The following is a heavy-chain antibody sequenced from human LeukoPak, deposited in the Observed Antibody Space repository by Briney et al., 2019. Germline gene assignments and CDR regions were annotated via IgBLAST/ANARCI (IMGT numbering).Heavy chain of an antibody. CDR1: GFTFSSYS. V-gene: IGHV3-7*01. Sequence: GGSLRLSCAASGFTFSSYSMNWVRQAPGKGLEWVAIIKQDGSEKYYVDSVKGRFTISRDNAKNSLYLQMNSLRAEDTAVYYCARDNGDYWGQGTLVTVSS. J-gene: IGHJ4*02. CDR3: ARDNGDY. CDR2: IKQDGSEK.